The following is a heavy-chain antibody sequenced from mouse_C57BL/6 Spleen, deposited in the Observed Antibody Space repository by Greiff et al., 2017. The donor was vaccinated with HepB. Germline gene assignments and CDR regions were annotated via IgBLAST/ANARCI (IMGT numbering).Heavy chain of an antibody. CDR1: GFTFSDYG. J-gene: IGHJ2*01. CDR3: ARRPLYYSNGGFDY. D-gene: IGHD2-5*01. CDR2: ISSGSSTI. V-gene: IGHV5-17*01. Sequence: EVMLVESGGGLVKPGGSLKLSCAASGFTFSDYGMHWVRQAPEKGLEWVAYISSGSSTIYYADTVKGRFTISRDNAKNTLFLQMTSLRSEDTAMYYCARRPLYYSNGGFDYWGQGTTLTVSS.